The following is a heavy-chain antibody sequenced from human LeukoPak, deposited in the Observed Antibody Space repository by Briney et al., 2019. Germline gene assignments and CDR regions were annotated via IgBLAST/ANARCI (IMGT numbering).Heavy chain of an antibody. D-gene: IGHD3-22*01. CDR2: IWYDGRTQ. Sequence: GGSLRLSCAASGFTFSSYGMHWVRQAPGKGLEWVAVIWYDGRTQFYAESVKGRFAVSRDNSKNTLYLQMNSLRAEDTAVYHCARGEYYHESSGYPNYWGQGTLVTVSS. CDR3: ARGEYYHESSGYPNY. CDR1: GFTFSSYG. V-gene: IGHV3-33*08. J-gene: IGHJ4*02.